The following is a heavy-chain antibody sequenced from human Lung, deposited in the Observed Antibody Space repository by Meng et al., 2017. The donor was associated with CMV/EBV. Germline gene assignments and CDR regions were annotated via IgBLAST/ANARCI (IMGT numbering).Heavy chain of an antibody. CDR2: FIPVFGTA. Sequence: SVXVSCKASGGTFRSYAISWVRQAPGQGLEWMGGFIPVFGTANYAQKFQGRVTITTDESTSTAYMELSSLRSEDTAIYYCARGLMIAVAGTKVGSWGQGTLVTVSS. V-gene: IGHV1-69*05. J-gene: IGHJ4*02. D-gene: IGHD6-13*01. CDR3: ARGLMIAVAGTKVGS. CDR1: GGTFRSYA.